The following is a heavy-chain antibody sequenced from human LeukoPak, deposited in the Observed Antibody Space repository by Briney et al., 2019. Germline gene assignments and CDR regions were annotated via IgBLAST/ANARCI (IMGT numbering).Heavy chain of an antibody. CDR3: AGCCDYCSSSSCYRGYDYYGMDV. CDR2: ISAYNGNT. J-gene: IGHJ6*02. CDR1: GYTFTSYG. V-gene: IGHV1-18*01. D-gene: IGHD2-2*01. Sequence: GASVKVSCKASGYTFTSYGITWVRQAPGQGPEWMGWISAYNGNTDYAQKLQGRVTMTTDTSTSTAYMELRSLRSDDTAVYYCAGCCDYCSSSSCYRGYDYYGMDVWGQGTTVTVSS.